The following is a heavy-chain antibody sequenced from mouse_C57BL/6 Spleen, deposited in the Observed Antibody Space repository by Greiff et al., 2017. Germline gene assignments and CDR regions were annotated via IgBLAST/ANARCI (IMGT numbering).Heavy chain of an antibody. V-gene: IGHV5-6*01. CDR3: ARHGYDYEEIY. CDR2: ISSGGSYT. D-gene: IGHD2-4*01. J-gene: IGHJ3*01. CDR1: GFTFSSYG. Sequence: EVQLQESGGDLVKPGGSLKLSCAASGFTFSSYGMSWVRQTPDKRLEWVATISSGGSYTYYPDSVKGRFPISRDNAKNTLYLQMSSLKSEDTAMYYCARHGYDYEEIYWGQGTLVTVSA.